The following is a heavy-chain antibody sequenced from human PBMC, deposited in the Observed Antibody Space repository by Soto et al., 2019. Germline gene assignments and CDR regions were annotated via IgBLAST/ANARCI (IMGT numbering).Heavy chain of an antibody. V-gene: IGHV1-18*01. CDR3: ARENSYFDC. J-gene: IGHJ4*02. CDR1: GYTFRNFG. CDR2: ISAYNATA. Sequence: QIQLLQSGAEVKKPGASVKVTCKASGYTFRNFGISWVRQAPGQGLEWMGWISAYNATAKYAQKFQGRLTMTADTSTSTAYMELRSLRSDDTAVYYCARENSYFDCWGQGTLVTVSS.